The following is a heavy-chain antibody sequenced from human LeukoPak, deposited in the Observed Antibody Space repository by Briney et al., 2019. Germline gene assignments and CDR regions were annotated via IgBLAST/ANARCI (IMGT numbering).Heavy chain of an antibody. V-gene: IGHV4-30-2*01. Sequence: SQTLSLTCAVSGGSISSCGYSWSCLPPPKGMGREWIGYIYHSGSTYYNPSLKSRVTISVDRSKNQFSLKLSSVTAADTAVYYCARVGLGDAFDIWGQGTMVTVSS. CDR3: ARVGLGDAFDI. J-gene: IGHJ3*02. CDR1: GGSISSCGYS. D-gene: IGHD3-3*01. CDR2: IYHSGST.